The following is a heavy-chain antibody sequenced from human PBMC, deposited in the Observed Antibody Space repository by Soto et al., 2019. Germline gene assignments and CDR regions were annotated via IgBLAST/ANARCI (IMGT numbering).Heavy chain of an antibody. Sequence: SETLSLTCTVSGGSISSSSYYWGWIRQPPGKGLEWIGSIYYSGSTYYNPSLKSRVTISVDTSKNQFSLKLSSVTAADTAVYYCAAMLIVGATPYYFEYWDGGNLVTVSS. J-gene: IGHJ4*01. CDR1: GGSISSSSYY. D-gene: IGHD1-26*01. CDR3: AAMLIVGATPYYFEY. V-gene: IGHV4-39*01. CDR2: IYYSGST.